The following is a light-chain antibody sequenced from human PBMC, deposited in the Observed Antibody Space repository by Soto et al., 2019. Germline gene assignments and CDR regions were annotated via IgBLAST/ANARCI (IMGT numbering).Light chain of an antibody. CDR3: QQYDTLPPYT. Sequence: DIQMTQSPSSLSASVGDRVTITCQASRDISVYLNWYQHKPGKPPKLLVNDASNLQTGVPSRFSGSGSGTHFTFTISSLQPEDIATYYCQQYDTLPPYTFGRGTKLEIK. V-gene: IGKV1-33*01. J-gene: IGKJ2*01. CDR1: RDISVY. CDR2: DAS.